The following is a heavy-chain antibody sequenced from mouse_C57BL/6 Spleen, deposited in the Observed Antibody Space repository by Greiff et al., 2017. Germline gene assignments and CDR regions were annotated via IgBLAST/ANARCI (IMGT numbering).Heavy chain of an antibody. D-gene: IGHD3-2*02. Sequence: QVQLQQPGPELVKPGASVKISCKASGYAFSSSWMNWVKQRPGKGLEWIGRIYPGDGDTNYNGKFKGKATLTADKSSSTAYMQLSSLTSEDSAVYFCARARAAQATLAYWGQGTLVTVSA. J-gene: IGHJ3*01. V-gene: IGHV1-82*01. CDR3: ARARAAQATLAY. CDR2: IYPGDGDT. CDR1: GYAFSSSW.